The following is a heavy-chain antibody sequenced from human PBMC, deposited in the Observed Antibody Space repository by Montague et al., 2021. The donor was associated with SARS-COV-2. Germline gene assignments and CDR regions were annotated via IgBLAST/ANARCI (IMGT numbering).Heavy chain of an antibody. CDR1: GGSFSGYY. D-gene: IGHD3-16*01. CDR3: ARERYSFSPTGGSTWFDP. Sequence: SETLSLTCAVYGGSFSGYYWSWIRQPPGKGLEWIGEINHSGSTNYNPSLKSRVTISVDTSKNQFSLKLSSVTAADTAVYYCARERYSFSPTGGSTWFDPWGQGTLVTVSS. V-gene: IGHV4-34*01. CDR2: INHSGST. J-gene: IGHJ5*02.